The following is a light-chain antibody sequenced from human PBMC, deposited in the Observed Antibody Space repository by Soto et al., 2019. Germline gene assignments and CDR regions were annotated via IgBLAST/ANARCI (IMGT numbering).Light chain of an antibody. CDR3: SAWDNSLNGYV. Sequence: QPVLTQPLSVSASPGQRVTFSCSGGSSNIGSNTVAWYQHLPGTAPPRLIFTAGQRPSGVPGRFSGSKSGTSASLAISGLQSEDEGDYYGSAWDNSLNGYVFGPGTKLTVL. CDR2: TAG. V-gene: IGLV1-44*01. CDR1: SSNIGSNT. J-gene: IGLJ1*01.